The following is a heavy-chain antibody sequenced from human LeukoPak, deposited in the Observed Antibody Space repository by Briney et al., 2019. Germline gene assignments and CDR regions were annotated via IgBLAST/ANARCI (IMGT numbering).Heavy chain of an antibody. CDR2: IYYSGIT. D-gene: IGHD6-19*01. CDR3: ARIAVAGASGMPVDY. CDR1: GGSISSYY. J-gene: IGHJ4*02. Sequence: SETLSLTCTVSGGSISSYYWSWIRQPPGKGLEWIGYIYYSGITNYNPSLKSRVTISVDTSKNQFSLTLSSVTAADTAVYYCARIAVAGASGMPVDYWGQGTLVTVSS. V-gene: IGHV4-59*01.